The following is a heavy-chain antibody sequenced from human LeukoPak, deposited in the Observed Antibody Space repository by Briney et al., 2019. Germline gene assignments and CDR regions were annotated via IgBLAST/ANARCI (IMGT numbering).Heavy chain of an antibody. D-gene: IGHD4-17*01. CDR3: TSSYGDANWFDP. J-gene: IGHJ5*02. CDR2: IRSKANSYAT. V-gene: IGHV3-73*01. CDR1: GLTFSGSA. Sequence: GGSLRLSCAASGLTFSGSAMLWVRQASGKGLEWVGRIRSKANSYATAYAASVKGSFTISRDDSKNTAYLQMNSLQNEDPSVYYCTSSYGDANWFDPWGQGTLVTVSS.